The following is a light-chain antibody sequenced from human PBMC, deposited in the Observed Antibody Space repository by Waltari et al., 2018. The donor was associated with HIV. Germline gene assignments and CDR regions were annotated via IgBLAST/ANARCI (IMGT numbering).Light chain of an antibody. V-gene: IGLV2-14*01. CDR1: SSYVGDFTF. J-gene: IGLJ2*01. CDR3: SSYTSSSPLV. CDR2: DVS. Sequence: QSALTQPASVSGSPGQSITISCTGTSSYVGDFTFVSWYQQYPGKAPKLMIYDVSKRPSGVSNRFSGSKSGNTASLTISGLQAEDEADYYCSSYTSSSPLVFGGGTKLAVL.